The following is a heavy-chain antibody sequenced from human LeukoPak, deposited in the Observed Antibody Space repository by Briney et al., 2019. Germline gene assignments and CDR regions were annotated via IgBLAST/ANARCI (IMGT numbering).Heavy chain of an antibody. D-gene: IGHD2-15*01. CDR3: ARPNYCSGGSCSFDY. CDR1: GYSFTSYW. CDR2: IYPGYSDT. J-gene: IGHJ4*02. V-gene: IGHV5-51*01. Sequence: GESLKISCKGSGYSFTSYWIGWVRQMPGKGLEWMGIIYPGYSDTRYSPSFQGQVTISADKSISTAYLQWSSLKASDTAMYYCARPNYCSGGSCSFDYWGQGTLVTVSS.